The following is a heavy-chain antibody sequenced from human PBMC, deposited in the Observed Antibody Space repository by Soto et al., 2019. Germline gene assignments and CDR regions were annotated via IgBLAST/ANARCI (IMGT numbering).Heavy chain of an antibody. Sequence: QVRLQESGPGLVKPSETLSLSCTVSGGSISSYYWSWIRQPPGKGLEWIGHVYYSGNTNYNPSLKSRVTISVDTSKKQFSLKLSSVTAADTGVYYCARHSRGNSGYDSPCDYWGQGTLVTVSS. J-gene: IGHJ4*02. CDR3: ARHSRGNSGYDSPCDY. CDR1: GGSISSYY. CDR2: VYYSGNT. V-gene: IGHV4-59*08. D-gene: IGHD5-12*01.